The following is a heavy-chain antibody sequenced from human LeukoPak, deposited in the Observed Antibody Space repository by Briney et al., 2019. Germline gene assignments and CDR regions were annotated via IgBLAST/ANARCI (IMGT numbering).Heavy chain of an antibody. J-gene: IGHJ4*03. Sequence: GGSLRLSCAASGLTFSSHWMHWVRQAPGKGLVWVSRITNDGSSTTYADSVKGRFTISRDNAKSTLFLQMNSLRPEDTAVYFCVMGRAYNYWGRGTMVTVSS. D-gene: IGHD5-18*01. CDR2: ITNDGSST. V-gene: IGHV3-74*01. CDR1: GLTFSSHW. CDR3: VMGRAYNY.